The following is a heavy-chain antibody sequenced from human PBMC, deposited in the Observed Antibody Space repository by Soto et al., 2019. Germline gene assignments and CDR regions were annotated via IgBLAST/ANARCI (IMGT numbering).Heavy chain of an antibody. CDR1: GFTFSSYA. CDR3: AKVLAGGGYYYYGMDV. V-gene: IGHV3-23*01. J-gene: IGHJ6*02. CDR2: ISGSGGST. D-gene: IGHD1-26*01. Sequence: EVQLLESGGGLVQPGGSLRLSCAASGFTFSSYAMSWVRQAPGKGLEWVSAISGSGGSTYYADSVKGRFTISRDNSKNTLYLQMNSLRAEDTAVYYCAKVLAGGGYYYYGMDVWGQGTTVTVSS.